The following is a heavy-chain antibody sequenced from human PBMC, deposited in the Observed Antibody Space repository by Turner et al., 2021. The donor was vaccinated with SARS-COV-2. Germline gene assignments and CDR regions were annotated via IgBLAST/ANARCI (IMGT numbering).Heavy chain of an antibody. Sequence: EVQLVESGGGCVQPGGSLRLSCAASGFTFRIYWMSWVRQAPGKGLEWVANIKQDGSEKYYVDSGKGRFTISRDNAKKSLYLQMNSLRAEDTAVYYCARLGGSSWYFDYWGQGTLVTVSS. CDR2: IKQDGSEK. CDR1: GFTFRIYW. J-gene: IGHJ4*02. V-gene: IGHV3-7*01. D-gene: IGHD6-13*01. CDR3: ARLGGSSWYFDY.